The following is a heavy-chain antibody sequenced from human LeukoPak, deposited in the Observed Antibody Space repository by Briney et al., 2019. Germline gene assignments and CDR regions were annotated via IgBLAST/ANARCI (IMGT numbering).Heavy chain of an antibody. Sequence: GGSLRLSCAASGFTFSTYGIHWVRQAPGKGLEWVAVISNDGSNKYYADSVKGRFTISRDNSKNTLYLQMNSLRAEDTAVYYCAKIPGGFDYWGQGTLVTVSS. D-gene: IGHD3-16*01. CDR1: GFTFSTYG. CDR3: AKIPGGFDY. J-gene: IGHJ4*02. V-gene: IGHV3-30*18. CDR2: ISNDGSNK.